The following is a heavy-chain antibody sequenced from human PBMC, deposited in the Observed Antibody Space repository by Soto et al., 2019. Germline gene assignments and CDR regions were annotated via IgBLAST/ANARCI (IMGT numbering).Heavy chain of an antibody. V-gene: IGHV3-30-3*01. CDR2: ISYDGSNK. Sequence: QVQLVESGGGVVQPGRSLRLSCAASGFTFSSYAMHWVRQAPGKGLEWVAVISYDGSNKYYADSVKGRFTISRDNSKNTLYLQMNSLRAEDTAVYYCARSTVAGAFDYWGQGTLVTVSS. J-gene: IGHJ4*02. D-gene: IGHD6-19*01. CDR3: ARSTVAGAFDY. CDR1: GFTFSSYA.